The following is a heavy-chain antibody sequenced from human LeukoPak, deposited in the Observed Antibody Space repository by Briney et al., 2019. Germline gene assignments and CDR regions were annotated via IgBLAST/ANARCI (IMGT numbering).Heavy chain of an antibody. D-gene: IGHD2-8*02. Sequence: GGSLRLSCSASGFTFSTYAMHWVRQAPGKGLEYVSAIRNDGGSTYHADSMKGRFTISRDNSKNTLYLQMSSLRVEDTAVYYCVKENPCTGTACYPYYFDYWGQGTLVTVSS. CDR1: GFTFSTYA. V-gene: IGHV3-64D*06. CDR2: IRNDGGST. CDR3: VKENPCTGTACYPYYFDY. J-gene: IGHJ4*02.